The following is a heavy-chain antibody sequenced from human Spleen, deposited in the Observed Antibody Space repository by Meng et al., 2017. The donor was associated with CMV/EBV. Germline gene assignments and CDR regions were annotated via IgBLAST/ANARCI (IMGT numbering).Heavy chain of an antibody. CDR3: ARDQRYYGSGSILT. J-gene: IGHJ4*02. Sequence: KTSGGTLSSDAITWVRQAPGQGLEWMGWISGYNGNTNYAQKLQGRVTMTTGTSTSTAYMELRSLRSDDTAVYYCARDQRYYGSGSILTWGQGTLVTVSS. D-gene: IGHD3-10*01. CDR2: ISGYNGNT. V-gene: IGHV1-18*01. CDR1: GGTLSSDA.